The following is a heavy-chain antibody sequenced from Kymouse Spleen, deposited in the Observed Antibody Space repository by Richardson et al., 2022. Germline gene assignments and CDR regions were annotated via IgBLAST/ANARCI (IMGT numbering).Heavy chain of an antibody. D-gene: IGHD3-9*01. CDR3: ARGLYDILTGYYNAFDI. Sequence: QVQLQQWGAGLLKPSETLSLTCAVYGGSFSGYYWSWIRQPPGKGLEWIGEINHSGSTNYNPSLKSRVTISVDTSKNQFSLKLSSVTAADTAVYYCARGLYDILTGYYNAFDIWGQGTMVTVSS. J-gene: IGHJ3*02. V-gene: IGHV4-34*01. CDR2: INHSGST. CDR1: GGSFSGYY.